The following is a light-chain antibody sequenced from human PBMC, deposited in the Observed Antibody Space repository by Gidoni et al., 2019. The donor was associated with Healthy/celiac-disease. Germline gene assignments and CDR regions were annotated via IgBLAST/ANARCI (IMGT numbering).Light chain of an antibody. Sequence: DIVLTQSPATLSLSPGERATLSCRASQRVSSYLAWYQQKPGQAPRLLIYDASNRATGIPARFSGSGPGTDFTLTISSLEPEDFAVYYWQQRSKCQTFGGGTKVEIK. CDR3: QQRSKCQT. V-gene: IGKV3D-11*01. J-gene: IGKJ4*01. CDR1: QRVSSY. CDR2: DAS.